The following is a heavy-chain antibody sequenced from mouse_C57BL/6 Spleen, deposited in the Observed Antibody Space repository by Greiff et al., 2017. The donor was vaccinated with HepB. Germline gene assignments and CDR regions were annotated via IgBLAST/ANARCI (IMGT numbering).Heavy chain of an antibody. V-gene: IGHV10-1*01. J-gene: IGHJ4*01. Sequence: EVKLMESGGGLVQPKGSLKLSCAASGFSFNTYAMNWVRQAPGKGLEWVARIRSKSNNYATYYADSVKDRFTISRDDSESMLYLQMNNLKTEDTAMYYCVRREGLRGYAMDDWGQGTSVTVSS. CDR3: VRREGLRGYAMDD. CDR2: IRSKSNNYAT. CDR1: GFSFNTYA. D-gene: IGHD2-4*01.